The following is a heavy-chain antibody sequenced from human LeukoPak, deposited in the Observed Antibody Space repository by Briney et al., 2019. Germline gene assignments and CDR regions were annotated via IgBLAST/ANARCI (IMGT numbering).Heavy chain of an antibody. Sequence: APVKVSCKASGYTFTSYYMHWVRQAPGQGLEWMGVINPSGGSTSYAQKFQGRVTMTRDTSTSTVYMELSSLRSEDTAVYYCARTSDFHYYYYYMDVWGKGTTVTVSS. CDR2: INPSGGST. CDR1: GYTFTSYY. J-gene: IGHJ6*03. V-gene: IGHV1-46*03. CDR3: ARTSDFHYYYYYMDV. D-gene: IGHD3/OR15-3a*01.